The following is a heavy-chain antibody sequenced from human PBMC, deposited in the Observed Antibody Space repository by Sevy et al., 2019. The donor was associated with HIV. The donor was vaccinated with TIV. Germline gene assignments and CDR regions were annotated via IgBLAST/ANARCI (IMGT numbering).Heavy chain of an antibody. CDR1: GFTFSSYW. Sequence: GGSLRLSCAASGFTFSSYWMHWVRQAPGKGLVWVSRINSDGSSTSYADSVKGRFTISRDNAKNTLYLQMNSLRAEDTAVDYCAREGVLLWFGDWGSDAFDIWGQGTMVTVSS. J-gene: IGHJ3*02. CDR2: INSDGSST. V-gene: IGHV3-74*01. CDR3: AREGVLLWFGDWGSDAFDI. D-gene: IGHD3-10*01.